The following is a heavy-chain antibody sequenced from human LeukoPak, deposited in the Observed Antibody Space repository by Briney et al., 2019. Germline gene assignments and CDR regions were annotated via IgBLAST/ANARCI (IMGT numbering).Heavy chain of an antibody. Sequence: ASVKDSCKASGYTFTSYGISWVRQAPGQGLEWMGWISAYNGNTNYAQKLQGRVTMTTDTSTSTAYMELRSLRSDDTAVYYCARVAATVFFFDPWGQGTLVTVSS. V-gene: IGHV1-18*01. CDR2: ISAYNGNT. J-gene: IGHJ5*02. D-gene: IGHD2-15*01. CDR3: ARVAATVFFFDP. CDR1: GYTFTSYG.